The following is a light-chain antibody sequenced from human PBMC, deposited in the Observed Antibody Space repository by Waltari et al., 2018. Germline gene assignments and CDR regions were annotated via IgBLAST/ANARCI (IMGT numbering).Light chain of an antibody. CDR3: QVWDSSSDQVV. J-gene: IGLJ2*01. CDR2: DDS. Sequence: SVLPQPPSVSEAPGETAKITCGGNDIARNSVHWYQQKPGQAPVLVVYDDSDRPSGIPERFSGSSSGNTATLTISRVEVGDEADYYCQVWDSSSDQVVFGGGTKLTVL. V-gene: IGLV3-21*02. CDR1: DIARNS.